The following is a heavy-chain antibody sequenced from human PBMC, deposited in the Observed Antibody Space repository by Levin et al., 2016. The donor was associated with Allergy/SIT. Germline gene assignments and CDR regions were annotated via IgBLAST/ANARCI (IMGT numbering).Heavy chain of an antibody. CDR1: GDSMRGYY. V-gene: IGHV4-59*01. J-gene: IGHJ4*02. CDR3: ARVTGNRGYYLDH. D-gene: IGHD5-12*01. CDR2: ISYSGIT. Sequence: SETLSLTCNVSGDSMRGYYWSWMRQPPGKGPEWLAYISYSGITTYNPSLKSRVTILVDTPQMQFSLKLTSVTAADTAVYYCARVTGNRGYYLDHWGQGTLVIVSS.